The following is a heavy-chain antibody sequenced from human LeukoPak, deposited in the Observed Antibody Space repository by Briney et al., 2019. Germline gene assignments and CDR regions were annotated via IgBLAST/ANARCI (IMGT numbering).Heavy chain of an antibody. CDR3: ATDDYRGLGY. CDR1: GITFTNYW. D-gene: IGHD4-11*01. Sequence: LSGGSLRLSCTASGITFTNYWRQWVRQAPGKGLVWVSHINMVGSHTTYADSVKGRFTISRDNAKSTLYLQLNSLRAEDTAVYYCATDDYRGLGYWGQGTLVTVSS. J-gene: IGHJ4*02. CDR2: INMVGSHT. V-gene: IGHV3-74*01.